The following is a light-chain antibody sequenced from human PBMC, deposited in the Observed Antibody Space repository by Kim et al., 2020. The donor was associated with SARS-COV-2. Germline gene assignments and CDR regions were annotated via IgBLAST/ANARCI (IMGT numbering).Light chain of an antibody. CDR3: QQYDNWPSLT. CDR2: GAS. V-gene: IGKV3-15*01. J-gene: IGKJ4*01. CDR1: QSVSTN. Sequence: EIVMTQSPAPLSVSPGDTATLSCRASQSVSTNLAWYQQKPGQTPRLLFYGASTRAAGVPARFSGSGSGTEFTLTISSLQSEDFAFYYCQQYDNWPSLTFGGGTRVE.